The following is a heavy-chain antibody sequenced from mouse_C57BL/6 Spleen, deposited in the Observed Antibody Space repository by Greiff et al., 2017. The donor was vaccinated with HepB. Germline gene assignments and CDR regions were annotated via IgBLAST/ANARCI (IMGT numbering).Heavy chain of an antibody. D-gene: IGHD2-5*01. CDR2: ISYDGSN. CDR1: GYSITSGYY. V-gene: IGHV3-6*01. Sequence: EVKLMESGPGLVKPSQSLSLTCSVTGYSITSGYYWNWIRQFPGNKLEWMGYISYDGSNNYNPSLKNRISITRDTSKNQFFLKLNSVTTEDTATYYCAVYYSNYGAMDYWGQGTSVTVSS. CDR3: AVYYSNYGAMDY. J-gene: IGHJ4*01.